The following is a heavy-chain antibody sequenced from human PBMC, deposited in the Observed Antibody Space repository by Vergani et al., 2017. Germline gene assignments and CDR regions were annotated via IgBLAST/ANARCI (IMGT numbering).Heavy chain of an antibody. V-gene: IGHV4-34*01. J-gene: IGHJ4*02. CDR2: INHSGST. Sequence: QVQLQQWGAGLLKPSETLSLTCAVYGGSFSGYYWSWIRQPPGKGLEWIGEINHSGSTNYNPSLKSRVTISVDTSKNQFSLKLSSVTAADTAVYYCAKGFLSGSYRTAPIDYWGQGTLVTVSS. CDR1: GGSFSGYY. CDR3: AKGFLSGSYRTAPIDY. D-gene: IGHD3-10*01.